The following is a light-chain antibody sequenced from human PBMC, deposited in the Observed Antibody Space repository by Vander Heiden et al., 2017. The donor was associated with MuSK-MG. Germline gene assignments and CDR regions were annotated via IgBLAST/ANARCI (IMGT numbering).Light chain of an antibody. V-gene: IGLV3-19*01. CDR2: GKN. J-gene: IGLJ1*01. Sequence: SSELTQDPSVSVALGQTVIITCQGDSLRTYSAGWYQQKPGQAPLLLIYGKNNRPSGIPDRFSGSTSGNTASLTISGTQAEDEADYDCNARDSSGDRSVFGTGTTVTV. CDR3: NARDSSGDRSV. CDR1: SLRTYS.